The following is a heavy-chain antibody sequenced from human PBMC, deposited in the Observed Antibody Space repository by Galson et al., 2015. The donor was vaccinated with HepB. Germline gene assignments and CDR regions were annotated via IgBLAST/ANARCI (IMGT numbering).Heavy chain of an antibody. CDR1: GFTFSSYW. CDR3: ARDPYVWGGYRPLGYFDY. Sequence: SLRLSCAASGFTFSSYWMSWVRQAPGKGLEWVANIKQDGSEKYYVDSVKGRFTISRDNAKNSLYLQMNSLRAEDTAVYYCARDPYVWGGYRPLGYFDYWGQGTLVTVSS. J-gene: IGHJ4*02. V-gene: IGHV3-7*03. D-gene: IGHD3-16*02. CDR2: IKQDGSEK.